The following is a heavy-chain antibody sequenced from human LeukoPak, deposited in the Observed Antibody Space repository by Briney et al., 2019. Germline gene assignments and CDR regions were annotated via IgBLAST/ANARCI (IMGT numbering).Heavy chain of an antibody. Sequence: TGGSLRLSCAASGFIVSSNYMTWVRQAPGKGLEWVSTLYSGGNTYYADSVKGRFTISRDNSKNTLYLQMNSLRVEDTAVYYCAGYRVSHGMDVWGQGTTVTVSS. CDR3: AGYRVSHGMDV. V-gene: IGHV3-66*01. J-gene: IGHJ6*02. CDR1: GFIVSSNY. CDR2: LYSGGNT. D-gene: IGHD3-16*02.